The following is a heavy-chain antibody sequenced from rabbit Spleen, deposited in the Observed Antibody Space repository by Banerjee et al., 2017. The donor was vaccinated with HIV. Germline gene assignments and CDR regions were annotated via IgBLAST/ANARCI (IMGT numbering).Heavy chain of an antibody. Sequence: QSLEESGGDLVKPGASLTLTCTASGFTIGSSDYMCWVRQAPGKGLEWISCIDSGSSGFTYFASWAKGRFTISKTSSTTVTLQMTSLTVADTAIYFCARDSATSFSSYGMDLWGQGTLVTVS. CDR2: IDSGSSGFT. CDR1: GFTIGSSDY. D-gene: IGHD1-1*01. J-gene: IGHJ6*01. CDR3: ARDSATSFSSYGMDL. V-gene: IGHV1S40*01.